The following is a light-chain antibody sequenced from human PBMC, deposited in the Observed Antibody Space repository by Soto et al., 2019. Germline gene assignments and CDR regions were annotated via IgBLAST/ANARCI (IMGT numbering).Light chain of an antibody. V-gene: IGKV3-11*01. CDR3: HQRQSWPRT. CDR1: SNVKSS. CDR2: DAS. J-gene: IGKJ1*01. Sequence: EIVLTQSQRTLSLSPGDGSILSCMASSNVKSSLAWYQQKPGLPPKLLIYDASSRAAGIPDRFSASGTGTDFTLTISGVQPEDFAVYYCHQRQSWPRTFGQGTKVDIK.